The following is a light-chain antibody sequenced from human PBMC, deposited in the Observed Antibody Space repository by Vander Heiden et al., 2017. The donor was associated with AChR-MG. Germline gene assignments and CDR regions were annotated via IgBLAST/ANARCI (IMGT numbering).Light chain of an antibody. Sequence: DIVMTLSPDSLAASLGERATINCKSSQSVLYSSNNKNYLAWYQQKPGQPPKLLIYWASTRESGVPDRFSGSGSGTDFTLTISSLQAEDVAVYYCQQYYIPWTFGQGTKVEIK. J-gene: IGKJ1*01. CDR2: WAS. V-gene: IGKV4-1*01. CDR1: QSVLYSSNNKNY. CDR3: QQYYIPWT.